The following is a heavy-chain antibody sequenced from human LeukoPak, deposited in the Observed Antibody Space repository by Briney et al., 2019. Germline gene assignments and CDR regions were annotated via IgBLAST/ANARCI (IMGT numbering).Heavy chain of an antibody. D-gene: IGHD4-23*01. V-gene: IGHV4-30-4*08. CDR1: GGSISSGDYY. CDR3: ARWSGGNYYFDY. Sequence: KASQTLSLTCTVSGGSISSGDYYWSWIRQPPGKGLEWIGYIYYSGSTYYNPSLKSRVTISVDTSKNRFSLKLSSVTAADTAVYYCARWSGGNYYFDYWGQGTLVTVSS. J-gene: IGHJ4*02. CDR2: IYYSGST.